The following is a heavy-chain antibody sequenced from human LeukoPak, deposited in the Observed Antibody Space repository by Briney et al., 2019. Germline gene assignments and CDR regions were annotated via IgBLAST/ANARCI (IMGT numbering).Heavy chain of an antibody. CDR1: GYTFTGYY. D-gene: IGHD2-2*01. J-gene: IGHJ6*02. V-gene: IGHV1-2*02. CDR2: INPNSGGT. Sequence: ASVKVSCKASGYTFTGYYMHWVRQAPGQGLEWMGWINPNSGGTNYAQKFQGRVTMTRDTSISTAYMELSRLRSVDTAVYYCARVVGYCSSTSCPDPYYYYGMDVWGQGTTVTVSS. CDR3: ARVVGYCSSTSCPDPYYYYGMDV.